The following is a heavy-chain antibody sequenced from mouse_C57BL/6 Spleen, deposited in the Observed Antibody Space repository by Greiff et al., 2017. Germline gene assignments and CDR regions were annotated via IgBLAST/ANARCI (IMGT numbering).Heavy chain of an antibody. CDR3: AREGSSYAMDY. J-gene: IGHJ4*01. CDR2: ISYDGSN. V-gene: IGHV3-6*01. CDR1: GYSITSGYY. Sequence: EVQVVESGPGLVKPSQSLSLTCSVTGYSITSGYYWNWIRQFPGNQLEWLVYISYDGSNNYNPSRKKRISITRDTSKNQFFLKLNSVTTEDTATYYSAREGSSYAMDYWGQGTSVTVSS.